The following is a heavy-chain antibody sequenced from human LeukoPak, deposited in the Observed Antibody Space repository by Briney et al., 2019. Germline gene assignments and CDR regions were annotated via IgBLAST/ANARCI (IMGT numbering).Heavy chain of an antibody. D-gene: IGHD1-26*01. J-gene: IGHJ6*02. CDR1: GLTVSSNC. V-gene: IGHV3-53*01. CDR3: ASPSMYSGSYNYYGMDV. Sequence: GGSLRLSCAASGLTVSSNCMSWVRQAPGKGLEWVSVIYSGDNTYYADSVKGRFTISRDNSKNTLYLQMNSLRAEDTAVYYCASPSMYSGSYNYYGMDVWGQGTTVTVSS. CDR2: IYSGDNT.